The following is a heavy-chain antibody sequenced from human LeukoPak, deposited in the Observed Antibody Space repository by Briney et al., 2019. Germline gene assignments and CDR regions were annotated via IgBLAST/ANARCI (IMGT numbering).Heavy chain of an antibody. Sequence: PGGSLRLSCAASGFTFSCYAMSWVRQAPGKGLEWVSAISGSGGSTYYADSVKGRFTISRDNSKNTLYLQMNSLRAEDTAVYYCAKDEFYGDYNFGFDYWGQGTLVNVSS. CDR3: AKDEFYGDYNFGFDY. V-gene: IGHV3-23*01. J-gene: IGHJ4*02. D-gene: IGHD4-17*01. CDR2: ISGSGGST. CDR1: GFTFSCYA.